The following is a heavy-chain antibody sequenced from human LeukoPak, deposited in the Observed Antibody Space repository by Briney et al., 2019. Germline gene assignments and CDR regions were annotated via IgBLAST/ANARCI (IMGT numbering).Heavy chain of an antibody. CDR2: IYYSGST. CDR3: ARHMTRVNWFDP. Sequence: SETLSLTCTVSGGSISSSSYYWGWIRQPPGKGLEWIGSIYYSGSTYYNPSLKSRVTISVDTSKNQISLKLSSVTAADTAVYYCARHMTRVNWFDPWGQGTLVTVSS. D-gene: IGHD3-16*01. J-gene: IGHJ5*02. V-gene: IGHV4-39*01. CDR1: GGSISSSSYY.